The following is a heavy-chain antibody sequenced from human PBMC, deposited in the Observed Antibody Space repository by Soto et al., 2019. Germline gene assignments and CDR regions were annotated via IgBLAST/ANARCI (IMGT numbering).Heavy chain of an antibody. Sequence: SETLSLTCAVSGYSISIGYYCGCIRQPPGKGLEWIGSMYHSGSTYYNPSLKSRVTISVDTSKNQFSLKLSSVTAADTAVYYCASNYYDSSGYFDYWGQGTLVTVSS. CDR1: GYSISIGYY. V-gene: IGHV4-38-2*01. D-gene: IGHD3-22*01. CDR2: MYHSGST. CDR3: ASNYYDSSGYFDY. J-gene: IGHJ4*02.